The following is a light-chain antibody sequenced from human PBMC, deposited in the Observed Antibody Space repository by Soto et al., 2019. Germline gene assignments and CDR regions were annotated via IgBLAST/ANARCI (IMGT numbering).Light chain of an antibody. Sequence: QSALTQPASVSGSPGQSITISCTGTSSDVGGYNYVSWYQQHPDKAPKLVIYDVSNRLSGVSNRFSASKSGNTASLTISGLQAEDEADYYCISYTRSGTRVFGGGTKVTVL. CDR3: ISYTRSGTRV. J-gene: IGLJ3*02. V-gene: IGLV2-14*03. CDR2: DVS. CDR1: SSDVGGYNY.